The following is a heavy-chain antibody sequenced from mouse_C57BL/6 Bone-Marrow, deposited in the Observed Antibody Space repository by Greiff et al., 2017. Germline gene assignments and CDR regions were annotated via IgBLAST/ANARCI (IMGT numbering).Heavy chain of an antibody. CDR3: ARRDYVLSFDY. V-gene: IGHV1-50*01. Sequence: QVQLKQPGAELVKPGASVKLSCKASGYTFTSYWMQWVKQRPGQGLEWIGEIDPSDSYTNYNQKFKGKATLTVDTSSSTAYMQLSSLTSEDSAVYYCARRDYVLSFDYWGQGTTLTVSS. J-gene: IGHJ2*01. CDR1: GYTFTSYW. CDR2: IDPSDSYT. D-gene: IGHD1-1*01.